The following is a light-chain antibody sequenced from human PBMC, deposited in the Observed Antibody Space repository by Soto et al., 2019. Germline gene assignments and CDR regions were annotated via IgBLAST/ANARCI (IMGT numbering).Light chain of an antibody. CDR1: SSNIGAGHD. CDR2: DDN. V-gene: IGLV1-40*01. J-gene: IGLJ3*02. Sequence: QSVLTQPPSVSGAPGQRGTISCTGSSSNIGAGHDVHWYQQLPGAAPKLLISDDNSRPSGVPDRFSGSKSGTSASLAISGLQAEDEADYYCQSYDSGLSGSWVFGGGTKLTVL. CDR3: QSYDSGLSGSWV.